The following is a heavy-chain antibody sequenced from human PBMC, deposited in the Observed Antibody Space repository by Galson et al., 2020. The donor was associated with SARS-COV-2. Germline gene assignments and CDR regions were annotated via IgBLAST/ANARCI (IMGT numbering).Heavy chain of an antibody. Sequence: SQASETLSLTCAAFGGSFSDYQWSWIRQSPGKGLEWIGGSDHGGRSNYNPSLKSRVSITVDKSKSQFSLKLTSVTAADTAVYYCARGWGDPPFSWFDPWGQGTLVTVSS. CDR1: GGSFSDYQ. J-gene: IGHJ5*02. CDR3: ARGWGDPPFSWFDP. CDR2: SDHGGRS. V-gene: IGHV4-34*01. D-gene: IGHD3-16*01.